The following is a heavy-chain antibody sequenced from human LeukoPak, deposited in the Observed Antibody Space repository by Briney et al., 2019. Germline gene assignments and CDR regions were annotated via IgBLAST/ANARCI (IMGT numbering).Heavy chain of an antibody. CDR1: GYSISSGYY. CDR2: IYHSGST. J-gene: IGHJ4*02. Sequence: SETLSLTCTVSGYSISSGYYWGWIRQPPGKGLEWIGSIYHSGSTYYNPSLKSRVTISVDTSKNQFSLKLSSVTAADTAVYYCAREAEAAAGDYWGQGTLVTVSS. D-gene: IGHD6-13*01. V-gene: IGHV4-38-2*02. CDR3: AREAEAAAGDY.